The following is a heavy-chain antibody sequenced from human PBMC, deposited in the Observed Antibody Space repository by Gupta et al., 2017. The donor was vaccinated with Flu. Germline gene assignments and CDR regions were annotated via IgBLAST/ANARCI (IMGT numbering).Heavy chain of an antibody. CDR2: FIPILGIA. CDR3: AGAGLGYCSSTSCYTFPWFDP. CDR1: GVAGNSDT. D-gene: IGHD2-2*02. J-gene: IGHJ5*02. Sequence: HVQLVQFGAEGKKSGSSVKVSGKASGVAGNSDTSSWVGQAPGQGLEWVGRFIPILGIANYAQNFQGRVTITADKSTRTAYVELSILSSEDTPLYYCAGAGLGYCSSTSCYTFPWFDPWGQGTLVNVSS. V-gene: IGHV1-69*02.